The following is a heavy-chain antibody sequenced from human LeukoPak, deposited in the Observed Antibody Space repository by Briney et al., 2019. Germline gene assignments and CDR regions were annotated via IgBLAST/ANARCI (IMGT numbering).Heavy chain of an antibody. J-gene: IGHJ4*02. CDR1: GGSISSGGYS. CDR2: INHSGST. CDR3: ATIPEAAAAGYDY. V-gene: IGHV4-30-2*01. Sequence: PSQTLSLTCAVSGGSISSGGYSYNWIRQPPGKGLEWIGEINHSGSTNSNPSLKSRVTISVDTSKNQFSLKVSSVTAADTAVYYCATIPEAAAAGYDYWGQGTLVTVSS. D-gene: IGHD6-13*01.